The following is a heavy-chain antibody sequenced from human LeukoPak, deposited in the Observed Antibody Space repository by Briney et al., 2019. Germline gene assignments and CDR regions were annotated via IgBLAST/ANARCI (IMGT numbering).Heavy chain of an antibody. D-gene: IGHD5-18*01. V-gene: IGHV4-30-4*01. CDR3: ARDRGYSYGPFDY. Sequence: SQTLSLTCTVSGGSISSGNYSWSWIRQPPGKGLEWIGYIYHSGSTYYNPSLKSRVTISVDTSKNQFSLKLSSVTAADTAVYYCARDRGYSYGPFDYWGQGTLVTVSS. CDR2: IYHSGST. J-gene: IGHJ4*02. CDR1: GGSISSGNYS.